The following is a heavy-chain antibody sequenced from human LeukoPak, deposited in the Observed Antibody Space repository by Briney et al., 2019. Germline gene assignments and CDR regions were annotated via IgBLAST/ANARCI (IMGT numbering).Heavy chain of an antibody. D-gene: IGHD2-8*01. CDR2: IYRGDSDT. J-gene: IGHJ6*03. Sequence: GESLKISCKGSGYSFTSYWIGWVRQMPGKGLGWMGIIYRGDSDTRYSPSFQGQVTISADQSISTAYLQWSSLKASDTAMYYCARLYTEGTISYYYMDVWGKGTTVTVSS. CDR3: ARLYTEGTISYYYMDV. V-gene: IGHV5-51*01. CDR1: GYSFTSYW.